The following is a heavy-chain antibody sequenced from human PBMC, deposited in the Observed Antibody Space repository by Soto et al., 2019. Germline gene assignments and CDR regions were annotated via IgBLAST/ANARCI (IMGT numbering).Heavy chain of an antibody. J-gene: IGHJ3*02. D-gene: IGHD3-22*01. CDR1: GDSISSGDYY. CDR3: ARRHYYDSSGYADALDI. CDR2: TYHSGRT. Sequence: QVHLQESGPGLVEPSQTLSLTCTVSGDSISSGDYYWSWIRQSPDKGLEWIGYTYHSGRTYYKPSLTSRVTISADTSKTQFSLKLSSVTAADTAVYYCARRHYYDSSGYADALDIWGQGTSVTVSS. V-gene: IGHV4-30-4*01.